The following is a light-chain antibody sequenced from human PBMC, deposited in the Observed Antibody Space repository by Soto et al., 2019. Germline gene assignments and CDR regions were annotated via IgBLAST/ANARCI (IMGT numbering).Light chain of an antibody. CDR3: ISYTSGSTWV. J-gene: IGLJ3*02. V-gene: IGLV2-14*01. CDR1: SSDVGGYNY. Sequence: QSVLTQPASVSGSPGQSITLSCTGTSSDVGGYNYVSWYQQHPGKAPKLMIYEVSNRPSGVSNRFSGSKSDNTASLTISGLQAEDEADYYCISYTSGSTWVFGGGTKVTVL. CDR2: EVS.